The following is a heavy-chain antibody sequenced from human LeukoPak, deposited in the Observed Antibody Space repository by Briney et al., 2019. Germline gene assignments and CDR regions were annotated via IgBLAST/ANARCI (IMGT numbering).Heavy chain of an antibody. D-gene: IGHD3-22*01. CDR2: ISSSSSTI. Sequence: PGGSLRLSCAASGFTFSSYSMNWVRQAPGKGLEWVSYISSSSSTIYYADSVKGRFTISRDNAKNSLYLQMNSLRAEDTAVYYCARASYYDSSGYYYRPSYFDYWGQGTLVTVSS. CDR3: ARASYYDSSGYYYRPSYFDY. CDR1: GFTFSSYS. V-gene: IGHV3-48*04. J-gene: IGHJ4*02.